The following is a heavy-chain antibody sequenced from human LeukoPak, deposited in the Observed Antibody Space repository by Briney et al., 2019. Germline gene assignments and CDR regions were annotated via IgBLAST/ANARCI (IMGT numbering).Heavy chain of an antibody. Sequence: SETLSLTCTVTGTSLRSGSYYWHWMRQAAGKGLAWIGRMYIVGRTTYKPSLKSRVTISLETPENQFSLRLRSVTAADTAVYYSARHASHWMYYFDYWGQGTLVTVSS. CDR1: GTSLRSGSYY. CDR2: MYIVGRT. CDR3: ARHASHWMYYFDY. J-gene: IGHJ4*02. D-gene: IGHD1-1*01. V-gene: IGHV4-61*02.